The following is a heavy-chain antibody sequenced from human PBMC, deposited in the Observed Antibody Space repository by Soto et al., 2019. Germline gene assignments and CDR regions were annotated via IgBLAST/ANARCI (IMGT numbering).Heavy chain of an antibody. CDR2: ISGSGGST. Sequence: PGGSLRLSCAASGFTFSSYAMSWVRQAPGKGLEWVSAISGSGGSTYYEDSVKGRFTISRDNSKNTLYLQMNSLRAEDTAVYYCAKDSYGDYDVFDYWGQGTLVTVSS. D-gene: IGHD4-17*01. CDR3: AKDSYGDYDVFDY. J-gene: IGHJ4*02. V-gene: IGHV3-23*01. CDR1: GFTFSSYA.